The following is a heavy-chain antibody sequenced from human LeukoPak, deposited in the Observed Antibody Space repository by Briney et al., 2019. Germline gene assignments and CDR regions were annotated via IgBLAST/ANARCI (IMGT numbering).Heavy chain of an antibody. V-gene: IGHV3-23*01. CDR3: AKSSYYDSSGYYREYYFDY. Sequence: GGFLRLSCADSGFTFSTYWMSWVRQAPGKGLEWVSSVSGSGGSIYYAASVKGRFTISRDNSKSTLFLQMNSLRAEDTAVYYCAKSSYYDSSGYYREYYFDYWGQGTLVTVSS. J-gene: IGHJ4*02. CDR2: VSGSGGSI. D-gene: IGHD3-22*01. CDR1: GFTFSTYW.